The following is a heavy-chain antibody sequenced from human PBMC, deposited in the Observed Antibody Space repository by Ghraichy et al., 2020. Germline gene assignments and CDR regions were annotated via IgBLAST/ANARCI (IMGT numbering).Heavy chain of an antibody. CDR2: ISYSGST. CDR1: GGSISSYY. J-gene: IGHJ4*02. D-gene: IGHD5-18*01. V-gene: IGHV4-59*01. Sequence: SQTLSLTCTVSGGSISSYYWSWIRQPPGKGLEWIGYISYSGSTNYNPSLKSRVPISVDTSKNQFSLKLSSVPAADTSVYYCVRGYNNGSLFDYWGQGTLVTVSS. CDR3: VRGYNNGSLFDY.